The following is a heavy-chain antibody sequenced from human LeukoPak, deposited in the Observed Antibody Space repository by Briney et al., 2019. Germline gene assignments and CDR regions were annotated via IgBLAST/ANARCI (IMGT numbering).Heavy chain of an antibody. Sequence: GGSLRLSCAASGFTFSSYSMNWVRQAPGKGLEWVSYISSSSSTIYYADSVKGRFTISRDNAKNSLYLQMNSLRAEDTAVYYCARSPWEDSYGYFHYWGQGTLVTVSS. J-gene: IGHJ4*02. CDR2: ISSSSSTI. V-gene: IGHV3-48*01. D-gene: IGHD5-18*01. CDR1: GFTFSSYS. CDR3: ARSPWEDSYGYFHY.